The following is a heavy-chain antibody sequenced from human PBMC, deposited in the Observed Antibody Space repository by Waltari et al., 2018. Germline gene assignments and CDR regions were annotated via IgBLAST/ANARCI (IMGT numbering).Heavy chain of an antibody. V-gene: IGHV4-39*07. CDR1: GGSVNSWSYY. D-gene: IGHD2-15*01. CDR3: ARQAGYCNGASCYSDYYFDF. J-gene: IGHJ4*02. Sequence: QLQMQESGPGLLKPSETLSLTCTVSGGSVNSWSYYWAWIRQSPGKGLEWIGGIYYTGTTSYNPSLKSRGTMSVDTSKNQFSLMLTSVTAADTAVYYCARQAGYCNGASCYSDYYFDFWGQGRVVTVSS. CDR2: IYYTGTT.